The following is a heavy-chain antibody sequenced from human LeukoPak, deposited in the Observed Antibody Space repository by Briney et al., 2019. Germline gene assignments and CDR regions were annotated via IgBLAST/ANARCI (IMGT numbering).Heavy chain of an antibody. Sequence: PGGSLRLSCAASGFTFSSYAMSWVRQAPGKGLEWVSAISGSGGSTYYADSVKGRFTISRDNAKNSLYLQMNSLRDDDKAVYYCARDRKSHGFDPWGQGTLVTVSS. CDR1: GFTFSSYA. V-gene: IGHV3-23*01. J-gene: IGHJ5*02. CDR2: ISGSGGST. CDR3: ARDRKSHGFDP.